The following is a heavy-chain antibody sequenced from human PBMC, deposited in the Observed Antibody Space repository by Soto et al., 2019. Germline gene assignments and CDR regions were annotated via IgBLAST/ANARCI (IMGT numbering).Heavy chain of an antibody. D-gene: IGHD2-2*01. CDR3: ARDRVVVGTSCHRFLDY. CDR2: INPNSGGT. CDR1: GYTFTGYY. V-gene: IGHV1-2*04. Sequence: ASVKVSCKASGYTFTGYYMHWVRQAPGQGLEWMGWINPNSGGTNYAQKFQGWVTMTRDTSISTGYMELSRRRSADTAVYYCARDRVVVGTSCHRFLDYWGQGTLVTVS. J-gene: IGHJ4*02.